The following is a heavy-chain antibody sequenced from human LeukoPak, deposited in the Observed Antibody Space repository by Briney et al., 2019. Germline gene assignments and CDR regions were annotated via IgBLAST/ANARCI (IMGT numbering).Heavy chain of an antibody. CDR1: GFTFSAYW. D-gene: IGHD3-10*01. Sequence: GGSLRLSCAVSGFTFSAYWMHWVRQVPGKGLVWVSHISSDGSTTTYAGSVKGRFTISRDNARNTLFLQMKSLRAEDTAVYYCVRDRGGLPVVYWGQGSLVTVSS. CDR3: VRDRGGLPVVY. V-gene: IGHV3-74*01. J-gene: IGHJ4*02. CDR2: ISSDGSTT.